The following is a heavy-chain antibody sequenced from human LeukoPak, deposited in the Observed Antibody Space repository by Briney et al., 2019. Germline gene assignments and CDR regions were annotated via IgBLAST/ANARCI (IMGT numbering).Heavy chain of an antibody. D-gene: IGHD1-7*01. CDR1: GFTFSSYW. Sequence: PGGSLRLSCAASGFTFSSYWMSWVRQAPGKGLEWVANIKQDGSEKYYVDSVKGRFTISRDNAKNSLYLQMNSLRAEDTAVYYCARIPVANWNYDSSWYYFDYWGQGTLVTVPS. CDR3: ARIPVANWNYDSSWYYFDY. CDR2: IKQDGSEK. V-gene: IGHV3-7*01. J-gene: IGHJ4*02.